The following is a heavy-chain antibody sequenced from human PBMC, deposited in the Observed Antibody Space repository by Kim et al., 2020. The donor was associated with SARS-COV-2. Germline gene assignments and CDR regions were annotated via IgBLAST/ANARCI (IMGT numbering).Heavy chain of an antibody. CDR2: INHSGST. V-gene: IGHV4-34*01. J-gene: IGHJ6*01. D-gene: IGHD4-17*01. CDR3: ARGKAVTTIYYYYGMDV. Sequence: SETLSLTCAVYGGSFSGYYWSWIRQPPGKGLEWIGEINHSGSTNYNPSLKSRVTISVDTSKNQFSLKLSSVTAADTAVYYCARGKAVTTIYYYYGMDVWG. CDR1: GGSFSGYY.